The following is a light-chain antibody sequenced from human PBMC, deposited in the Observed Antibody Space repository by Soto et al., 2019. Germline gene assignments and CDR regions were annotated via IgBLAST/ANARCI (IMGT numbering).Light chain of an antibody. J-gene: IGLJ2*01. V-gene: IGLV1-44*01. CDR2: RNT. Sequence: QSVLTQPPSASGTPGQMVTLSCSGSTSNIGSDTVNWYQQLPGTAPKLLIDRNTQRPSGVPDRFSGSKSGASASLAISGLQSEDEADYYCASWDDSLDVVVFGGGTKLTVL. CDR1: TSNIGSDT. CDR3: ASWDDSLDVVV.